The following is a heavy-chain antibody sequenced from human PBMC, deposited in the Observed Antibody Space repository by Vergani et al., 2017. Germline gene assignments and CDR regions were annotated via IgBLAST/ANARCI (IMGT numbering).Heavy chain of an antibody. J-gene: IGHJ4*02. CDR2: INHSGST. V-gene: IGHV4-34*01. D-gene: IGHD3-3*01. CDR3: ARDFAFWSGYYANNFDY. CDR1: GGSFSGYY. Sequence: QVQLQQWGAGLLKPSETLSLTCAVYGGSFSGYYWSWIRQPPGKGLEWIGEINHSGSTNYNPSLKSRVTISVDTSKNQFSLKLSSVTAADTAVYYCARDFAFWSGYYANNFDYWGQGTLVTVSS.